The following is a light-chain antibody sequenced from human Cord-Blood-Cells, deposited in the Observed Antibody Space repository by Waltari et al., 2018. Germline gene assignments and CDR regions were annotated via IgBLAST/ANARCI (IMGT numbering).Light chain of an antibody. Sequence: QSVLTQPPSASGTPGQRVTISCSGSSSNIGSNTVNWYQQLPGTAHKLLFYSNNQRPSGVPDRFSGSKSGTSASLAIRGLQSEDEADYYCAAWDDSLNGYVFGTGTKVTVL. CDR3: AAWDDSLNGYV. CDR2: SNN. V-gene: IGLV1-44*01. CDR1: SSNIGSNT. J-gene: IGLJ1*01.